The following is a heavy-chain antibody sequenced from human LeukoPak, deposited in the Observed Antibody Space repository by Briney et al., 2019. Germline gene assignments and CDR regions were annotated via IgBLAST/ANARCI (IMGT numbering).Heavy chain of an antibody. Sequence: SVKVSCKASGGTFSSYAISWVRQAPGQGLEWMGGIIPIFGTANYAQKFQGRVTITADESTSTAYMELSSLRSEDTAVYYCARGGLIATNYFDYWGQGTLVTVSS. CDR1: GGTFSSYA. CDR2: IIPIFGTA. J-gene: IGHJ4*02. CDR3: ARGGLIATNYFDY. D-gene: IGHD6-13*01. V-gene: IGHV1-69*13.